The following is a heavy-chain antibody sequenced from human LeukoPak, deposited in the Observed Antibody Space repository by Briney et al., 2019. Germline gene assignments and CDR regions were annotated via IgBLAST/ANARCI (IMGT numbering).Heavy chain of an antibody. CDR3: ARLLGYCSGGSCYSPYFDY. J-gene: IGHJ4*02. CDR2: IYYSGST. CDR1: GGSISSYY. D-gene: IGHD2-15*01. Sequence: SETLSLTCTVSGGSISSYYWSWIRQPPGKGLEWIGYIYYSGSTNYNPSLKSRVTISVDTSKNQFSLKLSSVTAADTAVYYCARLLGYCSGGSCYSPYFDYWGQGTLVTVSS. V-gene: IGHV4-59*08.